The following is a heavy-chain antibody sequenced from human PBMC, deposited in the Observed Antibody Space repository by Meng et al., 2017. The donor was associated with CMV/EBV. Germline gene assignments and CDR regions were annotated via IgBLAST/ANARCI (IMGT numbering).Heavy chain of an antibody. J-gene: IGHJ6*02. V-gene: IGHV3-23*01. Sequence: GGSLRLSCAASGFTFSSYAMSWVRQAPGKGLEWVSAISGSGGSTYYADSVKGRFTISRDNSKNTLYLQMNSLRAEDTAVYYCAKGIFEVVGAGYYYYYGMDVWGQGTTVTVSS. D-gene: IGHD3-3*01. CDR2: ISGSGGST. CDR3: AKGIFEVVGAGYYYYYGMDV. CDR1: GFTFSSYA.